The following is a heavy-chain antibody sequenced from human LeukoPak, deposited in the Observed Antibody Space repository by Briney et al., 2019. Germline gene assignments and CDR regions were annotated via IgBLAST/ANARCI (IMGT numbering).Heavy chain of an antibody. V-gene: IGHV3-23*01. CDR1: GFTFSSFA. CDR3: AKEGTYNDFWSGYFH. CDR2: VTGSGSVTSST. D-gene: IGHD3-3*01. J-gene: IGHJ4*02. Sequence: PGGSLRLSCAASGFTFSSFAMRWVRQAPGEGLEWVSSVTGSGSVTSSTYYADSVKGRFTISRDNSKNTLYLQMNSLRAEDTALYYCAKEGTYNDFWSGYFHWGQGALVTVSS.